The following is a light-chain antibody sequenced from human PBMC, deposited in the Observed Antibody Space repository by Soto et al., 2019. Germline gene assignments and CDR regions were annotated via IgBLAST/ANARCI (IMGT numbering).Light chain of an antibody. J-gene: IGKJ2*01. Sequence: DIQMTQSPSSLSAFVGDRVTITCRASQRIANFFNWYQQKPGQAPQLLVYGAFSLKSGVSSRFSGSGSGTDFTLTISSLQPEDFATYYCQQSYNPPLTFGQGTNVEIK. CDR3: QQSYNPPLT. CDR2: GAF. CDR1: QRIANF. V-gene: IGKV1-39*01.